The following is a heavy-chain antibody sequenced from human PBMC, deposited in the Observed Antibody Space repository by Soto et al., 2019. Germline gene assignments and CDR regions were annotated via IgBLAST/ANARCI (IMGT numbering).Heavy chain of an antibody. Sequence: QVQLVQSGAEVKKPGASVKVSCKASGYTFTSYYMHWVRQAPGQGLEWMGIINPSGGSTSYAQKFQVRVTMTRDTSTSTVYMELSSLRSEDTAVYYCAGGIAVAGTLGYWGQGTLVTVSS. J-gene: IGHJ4*02. V-gene: IGHV1-46*01. D-gene: IGHD6-19*01. CDR1: GYTFTSYY. CDR3: AGGIAVAGTLGY. CDR2: INPSGGST.